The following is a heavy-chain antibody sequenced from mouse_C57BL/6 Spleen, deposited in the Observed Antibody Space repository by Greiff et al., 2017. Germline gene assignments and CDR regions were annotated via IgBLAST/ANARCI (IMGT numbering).Heavy chain of an antibody. CDR2: IDPSDSET. Sequence: QVQLQQSGAELVRPGSSVKLSCKASGYPFTSYWMHWVQQRPIQGLEWIGNIDPSDSETHYNQKFKDKATLTVDKSSSTAYMQLSSLTSEDAAVYYWARESNYYFDYWGQGTTLTVSS. J-gene: IGHJ2*01. CDR3: ARESNYYFDY. CDR1: GYPFTSYW. D-gene: IGHD2-5*01. V-gene: IGHV1-52*01.